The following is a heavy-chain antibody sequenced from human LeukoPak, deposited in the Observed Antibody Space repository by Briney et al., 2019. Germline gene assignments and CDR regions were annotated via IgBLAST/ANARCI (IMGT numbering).Heavy chain of an antibody. J-gene: IGHJ6*02. Sequence: PVASVKVSCKASGYTFTSYAMNWVRQAPGQGLEWMGWINTNTGNPTYAQGFTGRFVFSLDTSVSTAYLQISSLKAEDTAVYYCARSESSALTRDYYYYYGMDVWGQGTTVTVSS. V-gene: IGHV7-4-1*02. CDR1: GYTFTSYA. D-gene: IGHD7-27*01. CDR2: INTNTGNP. CDR3: ARSESSALTRDYYYYYGMDV.